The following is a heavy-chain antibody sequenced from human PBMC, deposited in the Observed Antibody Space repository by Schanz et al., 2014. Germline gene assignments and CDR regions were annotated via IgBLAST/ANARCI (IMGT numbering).Heavy chain of an antibody. Sequence: VQLVESGGSVVQPGGSLRLSCAASGFTFSSYAMSWVRQPPGKGLEWVSSIRGSGGGTDYADSVKGRFTISRDNSKNTLYLQMNSLRAEDTALYYCASERGYSYGYGAFDIWGQGTMVTVSS. V-gene: IGHV3-23*04. CDR2: IRGSGGGT. J-gene: IGHJ3*02. CDR3: ASERGYSYGYGAFDI. D-gene: IGHD5-18*01. CDR1: GFTFSSYA.